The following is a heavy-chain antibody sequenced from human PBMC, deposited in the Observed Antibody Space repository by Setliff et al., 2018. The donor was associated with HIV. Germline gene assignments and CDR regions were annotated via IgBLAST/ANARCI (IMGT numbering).Heavy chain of an antibody. V-gene: IGHV1-69*13. CDR2: IIPMFGTA. Sequence: GASVKVSCKASGGTFSTYGISWVRQAPGQGLEWMGGIIPMFGTASYAQKFQGRVTITADESTSTANMDLNSLRSEDTAVYYCARGTLNQNYYNTYGPFDYWGQGTLVTVSS. CDR3: ARGTLNQNYYNTYGPFDY. CDR1: GGTFSTYG. J-gene: IGHJ4*02. D-gene: IGHD3-22*01.